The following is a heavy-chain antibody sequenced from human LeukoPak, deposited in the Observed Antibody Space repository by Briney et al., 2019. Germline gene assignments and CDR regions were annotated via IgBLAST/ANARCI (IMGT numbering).Heavy chain of an antibody. CDR3: ARQTWDGDYDLEPTFDY. Sequence: SQTLSLTCAISGDSVSSNSAAWNWIRQSPSRGLEWLGRTYYRSKWYNDYAVSVKSRITINPDTSKNQFSLQLNSVTPEDTAVYYCARQTWDGDYDLEPTFDYWGQGTLVTVSS. D-gene: IGHD4-17*01. V-gene: IGHV6-1*01. CDR1: GDSVSSNSAA. CDR2: TYYRSKWYN. J-gene: IGHJ4*02.